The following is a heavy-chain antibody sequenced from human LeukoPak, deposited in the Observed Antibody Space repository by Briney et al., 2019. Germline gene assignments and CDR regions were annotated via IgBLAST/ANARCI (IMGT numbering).Heavy chain of an antibody. V-gene: IGHV1-2*02. CDR3: ARDKLGLGELSLYDQ. CDR1: GYTLTGYY. CDR2: RTPNSGGT. Sequence: ASLKVSCKASGYTLTGYYVHWVRQAPGQGLEWMGGRTPNSGGTKSAQRFQGRVTMTRDTSISAAYMEMSRLTSDDTAMYYCARDKLGLGELSLYDQWGQGTLVTVSP. J-gene: IGHJ5*02. D-gene: IGHD3-16*02.